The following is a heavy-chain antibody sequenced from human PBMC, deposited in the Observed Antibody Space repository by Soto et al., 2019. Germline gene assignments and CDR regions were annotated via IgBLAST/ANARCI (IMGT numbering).Heavy chain of an antibody. CDR3: TREVIRYDVLSATNFYGMDV. V-gene: IGHV1-18*01. D-gene: IGHD3-3*01. J-gene: IGHJ6*02. CDR2: ISAYTGHT. CDR1: GYTFTSYG. Sequence: QIQLVQSGGEVKKPGASAKVSCKASGYTFTSYGISWVRQAPGQGLEWVGWISAYTGHTKYAQKVQDRVTMTTDTPTSTAYMDLRGLTSDDTAVYYCTREVIRYDVLSATNFYGMDVWGQGTTVTVSS.